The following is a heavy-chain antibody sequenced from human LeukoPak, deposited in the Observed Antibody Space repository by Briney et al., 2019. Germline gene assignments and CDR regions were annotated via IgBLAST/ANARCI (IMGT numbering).Heavy chain of an antibody. CDR3: ARERTMVRGMSWFDP. V-gene: IGHV4-59*01. CDR1: GDSINNYY. J-gene: IGHJ5*02. Sequence: SETLSLTGTVSGDSINNYYWSWIRQPPGKGLEWIGYVYYSGTTNYNPSLKSRASISVDTSKNQFSLRLTTVTAADTAVYYCARERTMVRGMSWFDPWGQGTLVTVSS. D-gene: IGHD3-10*01. CDR2: VYYSGTT.